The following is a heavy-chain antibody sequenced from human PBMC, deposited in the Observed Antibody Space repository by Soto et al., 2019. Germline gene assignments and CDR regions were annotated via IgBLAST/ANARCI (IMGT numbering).Heavy chain of an antibody. CDR2: IIPIFGTA. CDR1: GGTFSSYA. Sequence: QVQLVQSGAEVKKPGSSVKVSCKASGGTFSSYAISWVRQAPGQGLEWMGGIIPIFGTANYAQKFQGRVTITADESTSTAYMELSSLRSEDTAVYYCATPGGAVGATNWYFDLWGRGTLVTVSS. J-gene: IGHJ2*01. V-gene: IGHV1-69*01. CDR3: ATPGGAVGATNWYFDL. D-gene: IGHD1-26*01.